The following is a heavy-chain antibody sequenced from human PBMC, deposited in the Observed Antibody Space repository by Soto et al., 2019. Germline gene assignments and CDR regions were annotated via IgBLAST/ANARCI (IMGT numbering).Heavy chain of an antibody. CDR2: ISYDGSNK. Sequence: QVQLVESGGGVVQPGRSLRLSCAASGFTFSSYAMHWVRQAPGKGLEWVAVISYDGSNKYYADSVKGRFTISRDNSKNTLYLQMNSLRAEDTAVYYCARGRGYSSNLKSYYYYYGMDVWGQGTTVTVSS. CDR1: GFTFSSYA. V-gene: IGHV3-30-3*01. CDR3: ARGRGYSSNLKSYYYYYGMDV. J-gene: IGHJ6*02. D-gene: IGHD6-13*01.